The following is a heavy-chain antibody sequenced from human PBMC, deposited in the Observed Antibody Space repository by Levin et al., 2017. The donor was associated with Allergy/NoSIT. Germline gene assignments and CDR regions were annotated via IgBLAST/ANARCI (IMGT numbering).Heavy chain of an antibody. V-gene: IGHV3-23*01. J-gene: IGHJ4*02. Sequence: GESLKISCAASGFTFSSYAMSWVRQAPGKGLEWVSAISGSGGSTYYADSVKGRFTISRDNSKNTLYLQMNSLRAEDTAVYYCAKRPLRDGYKVMRYFDYWGQGTLVTVSS. CDR2: ISGSGGST. CDR3: AKRPLRDGYKVMRYFDY. D-gene: IGHD5-24*01. CDR1: GFTFSSYA.